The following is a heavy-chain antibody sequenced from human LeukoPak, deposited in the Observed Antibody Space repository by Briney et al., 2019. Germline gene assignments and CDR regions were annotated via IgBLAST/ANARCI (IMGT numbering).Heavy chain of an antibody. D-gene: IGHD3-10*01. J-gene: IGHJ3*02. V-gene: IGHV3-30*02. CDR1: GFTFSSYG. CDR3: AKDRQLLWFGDYAFDI. Sequence: PGGSLRLSCAASGFTFSSYGMHWVRQAPGKGLEWVAFIRYDGSNKYYADSVKGRFTISRDNSKNTLYLQMNSLRAEDTAVYYCAKDRQLLWFGDYAFDIWGQGTMVTVSS. CDR2: IRYDGSNK.